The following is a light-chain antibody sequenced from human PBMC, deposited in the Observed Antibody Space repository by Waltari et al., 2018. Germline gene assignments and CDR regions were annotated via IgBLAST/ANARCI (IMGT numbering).Light chain of an antibody. CDR2: DAS. Sequence: DIQMTQSPSTLSASVGDRVSITCRASQGVETWVAGYQQKPGKAPKLLIYDASFLQGGVPFRFRGSGSGTEFTLTINSLQPDDFATYYCQQYESKVLTFGQGTRVDIK. J-gene: IGKJ1*01. CDR1: QGVETW. CDR3: QQYESKVLT. V-gene: IGKV1-5*01.